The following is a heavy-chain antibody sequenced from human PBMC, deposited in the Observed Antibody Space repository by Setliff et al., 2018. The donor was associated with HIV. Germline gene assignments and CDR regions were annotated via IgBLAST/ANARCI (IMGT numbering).Heavy chain of an antibody. D-gene: IGHD3-3*01. J-gene: IGHJ3*02. Sequence: ASVKVSCKASGYTFTDYFIHWVRQAPGQGLEWVRRINPSNGATDFGQKFQGWITMTRDTSSRTAYLEVNRLTSDDTAVYYCAREYDVLSGSYISAFDIWGQGTMVTVSS. CDR2: INPSNGAT. CDR1: GYTFTDYF. V-gene: IGHV1-2*04. CDR3: AREYDVLSGSYISAFDI.